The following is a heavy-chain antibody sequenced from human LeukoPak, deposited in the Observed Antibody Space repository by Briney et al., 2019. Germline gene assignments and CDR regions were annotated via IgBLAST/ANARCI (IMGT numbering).Heavy chain of an antibody. Sequence: SETLSLTCTVSGGSISSSSYYWGWIRQPPGKGLEWIGSIYYSGSTYYNPSLKSRVTISVDTSKNQFSLKLSSVTAADTAVYYCARRAHSNPLYYYYYMDVWGKGTTVTASS. CDR3: ARRAHSNPLYYYYYMDV. CDR2: IYYSGST. D-gene: IGHD2/OR15-2a*01. CDR1: GGSISSSSYY. V-gene: IGHV4-39*01. J-gene: IGHJ6*03.